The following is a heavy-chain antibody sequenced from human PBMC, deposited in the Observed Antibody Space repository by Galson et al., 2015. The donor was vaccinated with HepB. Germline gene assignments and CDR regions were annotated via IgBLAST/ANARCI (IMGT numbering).Heavy chain of an antibody. CDR3: ARGFLGPTYSSSVYFDY. CDR1: GGTFSSYA. Sequence: SVKVSCKASGGTFSSYAISWVRQAPGQGLEWMGGIIPIFGTANYAQKFQGRVTITADESTSTAYMELSSLRSEDTAVYYCARGFLGPTYSSSVYFDYWGQGTLVTVSS. V-gene: IGHV1-69*13. D-gene: IGHD6-13*01. J-gene: IGHJ4*02. CDR2: IIPIFGTA.